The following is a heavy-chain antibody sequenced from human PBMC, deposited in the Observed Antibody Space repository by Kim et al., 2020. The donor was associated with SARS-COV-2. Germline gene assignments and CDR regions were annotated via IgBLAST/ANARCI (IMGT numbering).Heavy chain of an antibody. CDR2: IYYSGST. Sequence: SETLSLTCTVSGGSISSSSYYWGWIRQPPGKGLEWIGSIYYSGSTYYNPSLKSRVTISVDTSKNQFSLKLSSVTAADTAVYYCARLGGDYGPSYFDYWGQGTLVTVSS. J-gene: IGHJ4*02. V-gene: IGHV4-39*01. CDR1: GGSISSSSYY. CDR3: ARLGGDYGPSYFDY. D-gene: IGHD4-17*01.